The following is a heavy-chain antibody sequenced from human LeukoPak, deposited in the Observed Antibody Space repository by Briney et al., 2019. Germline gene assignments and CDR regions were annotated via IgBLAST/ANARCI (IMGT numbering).Heavy chain of an antibody. V-gene: IGHV3-48*03. CDR3: ARDGGSEAGYDSPPIDY. Sequence: GGSLRLSCAASGFTFSSYEMNWVRQAPGKGLEWVSYISSSGSTIYYADSVKGRFTISRDNAKNSLYLQMNSLRAEDTAVYYCARDGGSEAGYDSPPIDYWGQGTLVTVSS. CDR1: GFTFSSYE. J-gene: IGHJ4*02. D-gene: IGHD5-12*01. CDR2: ISSSGSTI.